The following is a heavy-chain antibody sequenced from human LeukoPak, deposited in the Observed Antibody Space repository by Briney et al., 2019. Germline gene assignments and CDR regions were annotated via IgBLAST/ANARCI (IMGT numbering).Heavy chain of an antibody. CDR2: IYYSGST. CDR3: ARGRGWTKFDY. D-gene: IGHD6-19*01. V-gene: IGHV4-59*01. Sequence: SETLSLTCTVSGGSISSYYWTWIRQPPGKGPEWIGYIYYSGSTNYNPSLKSRVTISVDTSKNQFSLKLSSVTAVDTAVYYCARGRGWTKFDYWGQGTLVTVSS. CDR1: GGSISSYY. J-gene: IGHJ4*02.